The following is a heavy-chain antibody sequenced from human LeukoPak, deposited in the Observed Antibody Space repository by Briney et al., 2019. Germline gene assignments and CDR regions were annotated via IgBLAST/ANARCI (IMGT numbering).Heavy chain of an antibody. V-gene: IGHV1-2*02. CDR2: INPNSGGT. CDR1: GYTFTGYY. CDR3: ARAYRGWLQFSPDY. Sequence: GASVKVSCKASGYTFTGYYMRWVRQAPGQGLEWMGWINPNSGGTNYAQKFQGRVTMTRDTSISTAYMELSRLRSDDTAVYYCARAYRGWLQFSPDYWGQGTLVTVSS. J-gene: IGHJ4*02. D-gene: IGHD5-24*01.